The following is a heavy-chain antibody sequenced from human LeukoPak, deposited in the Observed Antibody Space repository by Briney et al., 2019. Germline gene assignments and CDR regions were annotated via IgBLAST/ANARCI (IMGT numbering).Heavy chain of an antibody. Sequence: ASVKVSCKASGYTFTSYDINWVRQATGQGLEWMGWMNPNSGNTGYAQKFQGRVTITRNTSISTAYMELSSLRSEDTAVYYCARDELGTDAFDIWGQGTMVTVSS. CDR1: GYTFTSYD. J-gene: IGHJ3*02. CDR2: MNPNSGNT. V-gene: IGHV1-8*03. CDR3: ARDELGTDAFDI. D-gene: IGHD1-7*01.